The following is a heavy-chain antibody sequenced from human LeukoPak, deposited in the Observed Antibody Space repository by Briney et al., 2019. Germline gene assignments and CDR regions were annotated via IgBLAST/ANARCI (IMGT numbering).Heavy chain of an antibody. CDR2: INHSGST. V-gene: IGHV4-34*01. Sequence: SETLSLTCAVYGGSLSGYYWSWIRQPPGKGLEWIAEINHSGSTNYNPSLKSRVTISVDTSKNQFSLKLSSVTAADTAVYYCARYYYDNSGYGDYFDYWGQGTLVTVSS. CDR1: GGSLSGYY. CDR3: ARYYYDNSGYGDYFDY. J-gene: IGHJ4*02. D-gene: IGHD3-22*01.